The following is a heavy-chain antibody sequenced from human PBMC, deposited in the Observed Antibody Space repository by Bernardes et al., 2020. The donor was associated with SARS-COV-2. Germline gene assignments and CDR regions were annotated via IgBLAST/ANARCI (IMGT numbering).Heavy chain of an antibody. Sequence: SETLYLTCTGSGGSMRSYYWSWIRKAPGKGLEWIGYIYHSGGTKYNPSLKSRVTISVDTSKNQFSLNLHSVTTADTAIYYCARGPNGDLDFWGQGTLVTVSS. CDR1: GGSMRSYY. V-gene: IGHV4-59*01. CDR3: ARGPNGDLDF. J-gene: IGHJ4*02. CDR2: IYHSGGT. D-gene: IGHD2-8*01.